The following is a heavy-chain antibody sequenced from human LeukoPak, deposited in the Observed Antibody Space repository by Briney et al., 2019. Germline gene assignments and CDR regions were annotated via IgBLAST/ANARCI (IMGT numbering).Heavy chain of an antibody. V-gene: IGHV3-53*01. CDR1: GFTVSSKY. CDR3: ASRYCSGGSCYLVHYYYGMDV. J-gene: IGHJ6*02. Sequence: GGSLRLSCAASGFTVSSKYMSWVRQAPGKGLEWVSVIYSGGSTYYADSVKGRFTISRDNSKNTLYLQMNSLRAEDTAVYYCASRYCSGGSCYLVHYYYGMDVWGQGTTVTVSS. D-gene: IGHD2-15*01. CDR2: IYSGGST.